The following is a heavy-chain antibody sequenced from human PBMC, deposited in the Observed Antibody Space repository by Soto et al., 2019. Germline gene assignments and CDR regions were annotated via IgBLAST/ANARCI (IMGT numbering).Heavy chain of an antibody. J-gene: IGHJ4*02. CDR2: ISGSGGST. D-gene: IGHD6-6*01. V-gene: IGHV3-23*01. CDR1: GFTFSSYA. Sequence: VGSLRLSCAASGFTFSSYAMSWVRQAPGKGLEWVSAISGSGGSTYYADSVKGRFTISRDNSKNTLYLQMNSLRAEDTAVYYCAKVPLIAALPYYFDYWGQGTLVTVSS. CDR3: AKVPLIAALPYYFDY.